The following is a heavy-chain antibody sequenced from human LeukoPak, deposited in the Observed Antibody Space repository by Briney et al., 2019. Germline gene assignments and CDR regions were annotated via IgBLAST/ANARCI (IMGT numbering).Heavy chain of an antibody. CDR2: IYSGGST. Sequence: GGSLRLSCAASGFIVSSNYMSWVRQAPGKGLEWVSVIYSGGSTYYADSVKGRFTISRHNSQNTQYLQMNSLKSEDTAVYYCARAADGSSGRFDYWGQGTLVTVSS. D-gene: IGHD6-19*01. J-gene: IGHJ4*02. CDR1: GFIVSSNY. CDR3: ARAADGSSGRFDY. V-gene: IGHV3-53*04.